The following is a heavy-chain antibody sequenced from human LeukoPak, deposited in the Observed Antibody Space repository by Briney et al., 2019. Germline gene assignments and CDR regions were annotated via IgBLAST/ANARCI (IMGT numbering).Heavy chain of an antibody. CDR2: IYPGDSDT. J-gene: IGHJ6*03. CDR3: ARRERASVHGDYGLYYYYYMDV. Sequence: GESLKISCKGSGYSFTSYWIGWVRQMPGKGLEWMGIIYPGDSDTRYSPSFQGQVTISADKSISTAYLQWSSLKASDTAMYYCARRERASVHGDYGLYYYYYMDVWGKGTTVTVSS. D-gene: IGHD4-17*01. CDR1: GYSFTSYW. V-gene: IGHV5-51*01.